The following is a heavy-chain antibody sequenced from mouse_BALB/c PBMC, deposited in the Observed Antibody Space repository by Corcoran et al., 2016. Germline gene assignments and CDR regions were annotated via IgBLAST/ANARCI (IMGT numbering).Heavy chain of an antibody. J-gene: IGHJ1*01. CDR3: AGDYYGYWYFDV. Sequence: QMQLQESGPGLVKPSQSLFLACSITGFPITSGYYWIWIRQSPGKPLEWMGYITHSGETFYNPSLQSPISITRETSKNQFVLQLNSVTTEDTAMYYCAGDYYGYWYFDVWGAGTTVTVSS. V-gene: IGHV12-3*02. D-gene: IGHD1-1*01. CDR2: ITHSGET. CDR1: GFPITSGYY.